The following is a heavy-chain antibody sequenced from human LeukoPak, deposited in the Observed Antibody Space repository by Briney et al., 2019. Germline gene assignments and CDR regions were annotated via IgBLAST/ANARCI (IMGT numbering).Heavy chain of an antibody. CDR1: GGSISSRIYY. D-gene: IGHD2/OR15-2a*01. Sequence: PSETLSLTCTVSGGSISSRIYYWSWIRQPAGKGLECIGRIYTSGSTNYNPSLKSRVIISIDTSKNQFSLELSSVTAADTAVYYCAREANFFPYFDYWGRGILVTVSS. J-gene: IGHJ4*02. CDR2: IYTSGST. V-gene: IGHV4-61*02. CDR3: AREANFFPYFDY.